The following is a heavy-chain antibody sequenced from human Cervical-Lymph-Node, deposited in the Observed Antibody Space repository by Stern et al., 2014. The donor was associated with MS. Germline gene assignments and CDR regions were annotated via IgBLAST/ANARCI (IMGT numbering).Heavy chain of an antibody. CDR1: GFTFSSYS. J-gene: IGHJ4*02. Sequence: EVQLLESGGGLVKPGGSLRLSCAASGFTFSSYSMNWVRQAPGKGLEWVSSISSSSSYIYYADSVKGRITISRDNAKNSLYLQMNSLRAEDTAVYYCARDFGEQLVPFDYWGQGTLVTVSS. V-gene: IGHV3-21*01. CDR2: ISSSSSYI. D-gene: IGHD6-6*01. CDR3: ARDFGEQLVPFDY.